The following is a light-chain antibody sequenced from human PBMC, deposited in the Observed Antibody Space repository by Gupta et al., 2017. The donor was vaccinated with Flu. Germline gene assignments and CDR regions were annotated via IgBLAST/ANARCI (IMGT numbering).Light chain of an antibody. CDR2: EDT. CDR3: QSAASSGTVV. CDR1: ALPKQY. J-gene: IGLJ2*01. Sequence: SSALTQPPSVSVSPGQTARITCSGDALPKQYVYWYHQKSGQAPMLVIYEDTERPSGIPDRFSGSRSGTTVLLTISGVQAEDEGDYYCQSAASSGTVVFGGGTKLTVL. V-gene: IGLV3-25*02.